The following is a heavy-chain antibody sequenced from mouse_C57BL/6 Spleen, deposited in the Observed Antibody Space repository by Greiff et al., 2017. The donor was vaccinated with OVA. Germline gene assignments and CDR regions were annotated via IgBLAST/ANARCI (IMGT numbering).Heavy chain of an antibody. D-gene: IGHD2-10*02. CDR1: GFSFNTYA. Sequence: DVMLVESGGGLVQPKGSLKLSCAASGFSFNTYAMNWVRQAPGKGLEWVARIRSKSNNYATYYADSVKDRFTISRDDSESMLYLQMNNLKTEDTAMYYCVRRGYGKGYAMDYWGQGTSVTVSS. CDR2: IRSKSNNYAT. CDR3: VRRGYGKGYAMDY. J-gene: IGHJ4*01. V-gene: IGHV10-1*01.